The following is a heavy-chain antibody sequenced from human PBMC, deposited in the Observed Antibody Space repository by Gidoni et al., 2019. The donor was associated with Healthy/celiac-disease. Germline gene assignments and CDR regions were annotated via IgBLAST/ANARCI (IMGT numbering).Heavy chain of an antibody. CDR2: ISYDGSNK. J-gene: IGHJ4*02. CDR1: GFTFSSYA. D-gene: IGHD2-2*01. V-gene: IGHV3-30-3*01. CDR3: ARDRWGDIVVVPAAMSGYFDY. Sequence: QVQLVESGGGVVQPGRSLRLSCAASGFTFSSYAMHWFRQAPGKGLEWVAVISYDGSNKYYADSVKGRFTISRDNSKNTLYLQMNSLRAEDTAVYYCARDRWGDIVVVPAAMSGYFDYWGQGTLVTVSS.